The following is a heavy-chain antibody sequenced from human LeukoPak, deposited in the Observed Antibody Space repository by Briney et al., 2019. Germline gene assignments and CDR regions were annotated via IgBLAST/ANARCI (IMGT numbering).Heavy chain of an antibody. J-gene: IGHJ4*02. CDR3: ARGRRWLQPLDY. CDR1: GGSISSGGYS. CDR2: IYHSGST. V-gene: IGHV4-30-2*01. D-gene: IGHD5-24*01. Sequence: SQTLSLTCAVSGGSISSGGYSWSWIRQPPGKGLEWIGYIYHSGSTYYNPSLKSRVTISVDTSKNQFSLKLSSVTAADTAVYYCARGRRWLQPLDYWGQGTLVTVSS.